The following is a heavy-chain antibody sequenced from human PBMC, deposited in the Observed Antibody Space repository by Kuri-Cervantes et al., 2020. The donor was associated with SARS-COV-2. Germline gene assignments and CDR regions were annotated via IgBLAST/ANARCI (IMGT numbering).Heavy chain of an antibody. CDR2: IYYSGST. CDR1: GYSISSGYY. J-gene: IGHJ4*02. CDR3: AKHQGAAFWSGYSFDS. V-gene: IGHV4-38-2*02. D-gene: IGHD3-3*01. Sequence: GSLRLSCTVSGYSISSGYYWGWIRQPPGKGLEWIGSIYYSGSTYYNPSLKSRVTISVDTSKNQFSLKLSSVTATDTAVYFCAKHQGAAFWSGYSFDSWGQGTLVTVSS.